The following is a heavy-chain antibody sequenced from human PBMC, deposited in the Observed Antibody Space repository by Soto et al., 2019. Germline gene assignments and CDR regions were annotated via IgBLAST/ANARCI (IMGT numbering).Heavy chain of an antibody. J-gene: IGHJ4*02. Sequence: QVQLVESGGGVVQPGRSLRLSCAASGFTFSSYGMHWVRQAPGKGLEWVAVISYDGSNKYYADSVKGRFTISRDNSKNPLYLQMNSLRAEETAVDYCAKDLRYSGYEGYWGQGTLVTVSS. V-gene: IGHV3-30*18. D-gene: IGHD5-12*01. CDR1: GFTFSSYG. CDR3: AKDLRYSGYEGY. CDR2: ISYDGSNK.